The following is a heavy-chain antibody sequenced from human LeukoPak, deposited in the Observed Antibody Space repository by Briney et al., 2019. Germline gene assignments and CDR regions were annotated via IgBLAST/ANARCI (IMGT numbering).Heavy chain of an antibody. CDR1: GFTVSRSY. D-gene: IGHD3-10*01. Sequence: GGSLRLSCAASGFTVSRSYMSWVRQAPGKGLEWVSIIYSGGSTYYADSVKGRFTISRDNSKNTLYLQMNSLRAEDTAVYYCTTYGSGRKFDYWGQGILVTVSS. CDR2: IYSGGST. CDR3: TTYGSGRKFDY. V-gene: IGHV3-66*01. J-gene: IGHJ4*02.